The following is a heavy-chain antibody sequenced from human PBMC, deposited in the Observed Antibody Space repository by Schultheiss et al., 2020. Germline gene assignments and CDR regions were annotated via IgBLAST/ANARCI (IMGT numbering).Heavy chain of an antibody. D-gene: IGHD3-22*01. J-gene: IGHJ4*02. Sequence: ASVKVSCKASGYTFTSYYMHWVRQAPGQGLEWMGIINPSGGSTSYAQKFQGRVTMTRDTSTSTVYMELSSLRSEDTAVYYCARDGYYDSSGGHDRALPGRIPPLDYWGQGTLVTVSS. CDR1: GYTFTSYY. V-gene: IGHV1-46*01. CDR2: INPSGGST. CDR3: ARDGYYDSSGGHDRALPGRIPPLDY.